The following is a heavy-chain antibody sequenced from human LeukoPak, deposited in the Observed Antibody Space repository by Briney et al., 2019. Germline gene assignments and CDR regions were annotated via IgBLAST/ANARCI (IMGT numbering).Heavy chain of an antibody. Sequence: PGGSLRLSCAASGFTLSSYWMSWVRQAPGKGLEWVANIKQDGSEKYYVDSVKGRFTISRDNAKNSLYLQMNSLRAEDTAVYYCARDRLELSWWGQGTLVTVSS. J-gene: IGHJ4*02. V-gene: IGHV3-7*01. D-gene: IGHD1-7*01. CDR1: GFTLSSYW. CDR2: IKQDGSEK. CDR3: ARDRLELSW.